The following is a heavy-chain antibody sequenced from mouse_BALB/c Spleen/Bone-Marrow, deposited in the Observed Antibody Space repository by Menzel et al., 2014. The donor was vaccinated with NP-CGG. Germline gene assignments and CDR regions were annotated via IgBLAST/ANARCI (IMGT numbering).Heavy chain of an antibody. CDR2: ISPYYVDG. Sequence: QVQLQQSGAELVRPRVSVKISCKGSGYTFTDFAIHWVKQSHTKSLEWIGVISPYYVDGGYNQKFKGKATMTIDRSSSPDYMELARPTSEDSGIYYGARGGASGLYCYAMGYWGQGTSVTVSS. D-gene: IGHD3-1*01. CDR1: GYTFTDFA. V-gene: IGHV1S137*01. J-gene: IGHJ4*01. CDR3: ARGGASGLYCYAMGY.